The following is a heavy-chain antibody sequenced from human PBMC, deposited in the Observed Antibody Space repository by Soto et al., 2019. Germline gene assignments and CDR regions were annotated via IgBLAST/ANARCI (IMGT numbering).Heavy chain of an antibody. CDR1: GYTFTSYA. V-gene: IGHV1-3*01. D-gene: IGHD6-19*01. J-gene: IGHJ4*02. CDR3: ARDPDFSFYSRRWYFDY. Sequence: GASVKVSCKASGYTFTSYAMHWVRQTPGQRLEWMGWINAGNGNTKYSQKFQGRVTITRDTSASTAYMELSSLRSEDTAVYYCARDPDFSFYSRRWYFDYWGQGTLVTGSS. CDR2: INAGNGNT.